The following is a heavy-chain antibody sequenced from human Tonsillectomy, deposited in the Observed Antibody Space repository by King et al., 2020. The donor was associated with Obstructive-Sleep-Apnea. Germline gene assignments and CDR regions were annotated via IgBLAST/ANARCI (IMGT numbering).Heavy chain of an antibody. D-gene: IGHD4-23*01. CDR2: ISSSSTYT. CDR1: GFTFSDYS. Sequence: VQLVESGGGLVKPGGSLRLSCAASGFTFSDYSMSWIRQAPGKGLVWVSYISSSSTYTDYADSVKGRFTISRDDAKNSLYLQMNSLRAEDTPVYYCARDYGGNSADPDWGQGTLVTVSS. CDR3: ARDYGGNSADPD. J-gene: IGHJ4*02. V-gene: IGHV3-11*06.